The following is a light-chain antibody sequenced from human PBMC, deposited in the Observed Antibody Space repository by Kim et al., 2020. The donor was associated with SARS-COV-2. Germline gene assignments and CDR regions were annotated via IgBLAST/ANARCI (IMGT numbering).Light chain of an antibody. J-gene: IGLJ3*02. V-gene: IGLV1-44*01. Sequence: QSVLTQPPSASGTPGQSVTISCSGSNSNIGHNSVNWYQQVPGTAPRLLIYSDNLRPSGVPDRFSGSRSGPSASLAISGLQSEDEAVYYCASWDDSLNGVFGGGTRLTVL. CDR2: SDN. CDR1: NSNIGHNS. CDR3: ASWDDSLNGV.